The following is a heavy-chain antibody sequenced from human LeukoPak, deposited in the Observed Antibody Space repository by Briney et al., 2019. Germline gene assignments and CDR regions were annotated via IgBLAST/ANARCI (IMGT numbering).Heavy chain of an antibody. CDR1: GFTFSIYA. D-gene: IGHD3-10*01. J-gene: IGHJ4*02. V-gene: IGHV3-23*01. Sequence: GGSLRLSCDASGFTFSIYAMSWVRQGTGKGLEWVSSITSSGEATYYADSVKGRFTISRDNSRYTLFLQMNSLTAEDTAVYYCTTDYGSGSYFSDYWGQGTLVTVSS. CDR2: ITSSGEAT. CDR3: TTDYGSGSYFSDY.